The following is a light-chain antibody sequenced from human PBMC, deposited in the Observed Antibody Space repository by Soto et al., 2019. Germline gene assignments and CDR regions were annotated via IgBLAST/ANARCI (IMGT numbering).Light chain of an antibody. CDR3: FSFTTDWTHV. J-gene: IGLJ1*01. CDR2: EVS. V-gene: IGLV2-14*01. CDR1: SSDIGAYNY. Sequence: SGLTEPASGSWSPGHSITISCTGSSSDIGAYNYVSWFQQYPGKAPKLIISEVSNRPSGVSNRFSGSKSGTAASLTISGLQTEDEADYFCFSFTTDWTHVFGTGTKVTVL.